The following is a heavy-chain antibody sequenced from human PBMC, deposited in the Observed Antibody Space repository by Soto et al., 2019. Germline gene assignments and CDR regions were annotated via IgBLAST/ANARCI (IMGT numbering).Heavy chain of an antibody. D-gene: IGHD3-10*01. Sequence: PSETLSLTCAVYGGSFSGYYWSWIRQPPGKGLEWIGEINHSGSTNYNPSLKSRVTISVDTSKNQFSLKLSSVTAADTAVYYCAREGGYYGSGSYRRYYYYYYYMDVWGKGTTVTVSS. J-gene: IGHJ6*03. V-gene: IGHV4-34*01. CDR2: INHSGST. CDR1: GGSFSGYY. CDR3: AREGGYYGSGSYRRYYYYYYYMDV.